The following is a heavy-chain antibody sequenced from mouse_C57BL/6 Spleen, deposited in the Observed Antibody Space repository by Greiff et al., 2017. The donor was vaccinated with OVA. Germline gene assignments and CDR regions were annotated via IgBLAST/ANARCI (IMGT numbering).Heavy chain of an antibody. CDR1: GFNIKNTY. J-gene: IGHJ4*01. V-gene: IGHV14-3*01. CDR3: ARPVYYDYDGGDYYAMDY. D-gene: IGHD2-4*01. Sequence: VQLQQSVAELVRPGASVKLSCTASGFNIKNTYMHWVKQRPEQGLEWIGRIDPANGNTKYAPKFQGKATITADTSSNTAYLQLSSLTSEDTAIYYCARPVYYDYDGGDYYAMDYWGQGTSVTVSS. CDR2: IDPANGNT.